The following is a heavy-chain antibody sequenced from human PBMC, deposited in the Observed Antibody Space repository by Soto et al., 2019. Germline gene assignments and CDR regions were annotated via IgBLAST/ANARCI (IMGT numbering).Heavy chain of an antibody. CDR1: GYTFTSYA. CDR3: ARTLRVAAAGDY. Sequence: ASVKVSCKASGYTFTSYAMHWVRQAPGQRLEWMGWINAGNGNTKYSQKFQGRVTITRDTSASTAYMELSSLRSEDTALYYCARTLRVAAAGDYLGQGTLVTVSS. J-gene: IGHJ4*02. D-gene: IGHD6-13*01. CDR2: INAGNGNT. V-gene: IGHV1-3*01.